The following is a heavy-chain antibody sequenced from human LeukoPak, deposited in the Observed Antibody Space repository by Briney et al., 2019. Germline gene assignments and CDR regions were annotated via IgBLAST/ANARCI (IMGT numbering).Heavy chain of an antibody. CDR1: GFTFSSYA. Sequence: PGGSLRLSCAASGFTFSSYAMHWVRQAPGKGLEWVAVISYDGSNKYYADSVKGRFTISRDNSKNTLYLQMNSLRAEDTAVYYCARSIVVVVALIDYWGQGTLVTVSS. CDR2: ISYDGSNK. V-gene: IGHV3-30*04. J-gene: IGHJ4*02. CDR3: ARSIVVVVALIDY. D-gene: IGHD2-15*01.